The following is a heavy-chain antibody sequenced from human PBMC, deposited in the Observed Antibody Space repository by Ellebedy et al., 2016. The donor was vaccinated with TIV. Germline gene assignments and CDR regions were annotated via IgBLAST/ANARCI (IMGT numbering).Heavy chain of an antibody. CDR2: MNPNSGNT. CDR3: ATFSNYDILTGYYSDGDY. D-gene: IGHD3-9*01. J-gene: IGHJ4*02. V-gene: IGHV1-8*01. CDR1: GYAFTSYD. Sequence: AASVKVSCKASGYAFTSYDINWVRQATGQGLEWMGWMNPNSGNTGYAQKFQGRVTMTRNTSISTAYMELSSLRSEDTAVYYCATFSNYDILTGYYSDGDYWGQGTLVTVSS.